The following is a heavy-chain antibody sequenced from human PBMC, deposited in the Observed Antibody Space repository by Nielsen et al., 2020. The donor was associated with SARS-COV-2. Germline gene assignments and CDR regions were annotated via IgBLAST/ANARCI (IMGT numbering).Heavy chain of an antibody. J-gene: IGHJ6*03. CDR1: GYTFSVYQ. D-gene: IGHD3-3*01. V-gene: IGHV1-2*06. CDR2: ISPKSGDT. Sequence: ASVKVSCKTSGYTFSVYQIHWVRQAPGQGLEWMGRISPKSGDTNYAQKFQGRVTMTTDTSINTAYMELSRLRSDDTAVYYCARGDFWSLGKLHYYYMDVWGKGTPVTVSS. CDR3: ARGDFWSLGKLHYYYMDV.